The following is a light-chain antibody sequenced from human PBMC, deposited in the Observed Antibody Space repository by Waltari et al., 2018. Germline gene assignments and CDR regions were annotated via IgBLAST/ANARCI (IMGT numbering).Light chain of an antibody. Sequence: ELTQPPSASGTPGQRVTIACSGGTSNIGANTVNWYQQLPGTAPKLLIYSNNQRPSGVPDRFSGSKSGTSASLAISGLQSEDEADYYCATWDDTLNVWMFGGGTKLTVL. CDR3: ATWDDTLNVWM. J-gene: IGLJ3*02. V-gene: IGLV1-44*01. CDR2: SNN. CDR1: TSNIGANT.